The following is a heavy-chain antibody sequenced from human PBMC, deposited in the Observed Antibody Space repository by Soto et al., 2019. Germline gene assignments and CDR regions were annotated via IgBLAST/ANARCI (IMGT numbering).Heavy chain of an antibody. CDR1: GFTFSSYS. V-gene: IGHV3-30*18. Sequence: PGGSLRLSCAASGFTFSSYSMNWVRQAPGKGLEWVAVITYDGSNKYYADSVKGRFTISRDNSKNTLYLQMNSLRAEDTAAYYCAKDSSILEGYYFDYWGQGTLVTVSS. D-gene: IGHD3-3*01. CDR2: ITYDGSNK. J-gene: IGHJ4*02. CDR3: AKDSSILEGYYFDY.